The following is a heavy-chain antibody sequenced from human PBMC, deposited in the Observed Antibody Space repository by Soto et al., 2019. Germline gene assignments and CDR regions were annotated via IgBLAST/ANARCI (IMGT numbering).Heavy chain of an antibody. V-gene: IGHV3-7*05. D-gene: IGHD2-21*01. CDR1: GLSISNYW. CDR3: ARSLSAIPGES. CDR2: IKQDASEK. Sequence: EVQLVESGGGLVQSGGSLRLSCAATGLSISNYWMSWVRQGPGKGPEWVANIKQDASEKYYVDSVKGRFTISRDNAENSLYLQMTSLRAEDTAVYHCARSLSAIPGESWGQGTLVTVSS. J-gene: IGHJ5*02.